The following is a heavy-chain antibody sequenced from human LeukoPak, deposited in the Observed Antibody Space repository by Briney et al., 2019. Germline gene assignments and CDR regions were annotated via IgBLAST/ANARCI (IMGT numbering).Heavy chain of an antibody. CDR2: MNPNSGNT. CDR3: EREAWAPIRAAHYYGMDV. Sequence: ASVKVSFKASGYTFTSYDINLGGQATGRGLEWMGWMNPNSGNTGYAQKFQGRVTMTRTTYISTAYMEMRSLRSADTDVYSCEREAWAPIRAAHYYGMDVWGQGTTVTVSS. V-gene: IGHV1-8*01. J-gene: IGHJ6*02. CDR1: GYTFTSYD. D-gene: IGHD2-15*01.